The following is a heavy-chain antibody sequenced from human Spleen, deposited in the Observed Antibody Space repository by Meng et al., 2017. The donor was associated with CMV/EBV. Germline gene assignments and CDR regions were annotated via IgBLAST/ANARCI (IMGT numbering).Heavy chain of an antibody. CDR2: IKSQTNGGTT. CDR3: TTNLTTYDILTGYLPTDY. J-gene: IGHJ4*02. Sequence: GESLKISCAASGFTFSNAWMTWVRQAPGKGLEWVGRIKSQTNGGTTDSAAPLKGRFTISRDDSKNTLYLQMNSLKTEDTAVYYCTTNLTTYDILTGYLPTDYWGQGILVTVSS. CDR1: GFTFSNAW. V-gene: IGHV3-15*01. D-gene: IGHD3-9*01.